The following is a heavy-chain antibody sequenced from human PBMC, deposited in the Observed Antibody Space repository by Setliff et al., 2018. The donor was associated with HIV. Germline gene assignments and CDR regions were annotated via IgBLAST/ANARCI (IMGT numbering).Heavy chain of an antibody. Sequence: PGGSLRLSCAVSGFTFSNYWWSWLRQAPGKGLEWVANIKQDGREQNYVDSVKGRFTISRDNAKNSLHLQMDSLRVEDTAVYYCTRVAAYGDAPHPRSFLPKWFDPWGRGTLVTVSS. CDR1: GFTFSNYW. CDR2: IKQDGREQ. J-gene: IGHJ5*02. V-gene: IGHV3-7*01. CDR3: TRVAAYGDAPHPRSFLPKWFDP. D-gene: IGHD4-17*01.